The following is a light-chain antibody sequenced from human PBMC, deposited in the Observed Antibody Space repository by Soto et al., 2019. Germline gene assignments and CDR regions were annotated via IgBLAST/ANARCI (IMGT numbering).Light chain of an antibody. CDR1: QGISSY. Sequence: AIRMTQSPSSLSASTGDRVTITCRASQGISSYLAWYQQKPGKAPKLLIHAASTLQSGVPSRFSGSGSGTDFTLTISCLQSEDFATYYCQQYYSYPQTFGQGTKVDIK. CDR3: QQYYSYPQT. CDR2: AAS. J-gene: IGKJ1*01. V-gene: IGKV1-8*01.